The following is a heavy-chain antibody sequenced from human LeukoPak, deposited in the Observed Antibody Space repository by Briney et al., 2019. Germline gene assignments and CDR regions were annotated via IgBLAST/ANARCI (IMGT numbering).Heavy chain of an antibody. V-gene: IGHV3-49*03. CDR2: IRSKAYGGTT. CDR3: TRDTYSSSP. D-gene: IGHD6-6*01. CDR1: GFTFGDYA. J-gene: IGHJ5*02. Sequence: GGSLRLSCTASGFTFGDYAMSWLRQAPGKGLEWVGFIRSKAYGGTTEYAASVKGRFTISRDDSKSIAYLQMNSLKTEDTAVYYCTRDTYSSSPWGQGTLVTVSS.